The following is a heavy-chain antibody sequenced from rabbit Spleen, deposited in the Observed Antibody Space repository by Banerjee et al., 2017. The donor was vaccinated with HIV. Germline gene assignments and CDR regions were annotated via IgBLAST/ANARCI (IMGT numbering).Heavy chain of an antibody. CDR1: GVSFSSSSY. CDR3: ARDTGTSFSTYGMDL. Sequence: QSLEESGGDLVKPGASLTLTCTASGVSFSSSSYMCWVRQAPGKGLEWIACTAGGGSAFTYYANWAKGRFTCSKASSTTVTLQMTSLTAADTATYFCARDTGTSFSTYGMDLWGPGTLVTVS. CDR2: TAGGGSAFT. D-gene: IGHD8-1*01. V-gene: IGHV1S40*01. J-gene: IGHJ6*01.